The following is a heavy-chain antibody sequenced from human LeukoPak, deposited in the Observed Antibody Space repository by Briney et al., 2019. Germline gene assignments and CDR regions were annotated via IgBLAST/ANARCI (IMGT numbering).Heavy chain of an antibody. J-gene: IGHJ4*02. D-gene: IGHD2-21*02. V-gene: IGHV1-69*06. CDR3: AREWTATPFDY. CDR1: GGTFSSYA. Sequence: SVKVSCKASGGTFSSYAISWVRQAPGQGLEWMGGIIPIFGTANYAQKFQGRVTITADKFTSTAYMELSSLRSEDTAVYYCAREWTATPFDYWGQGTLVTVSS. CDR2: IIPIFGTA.